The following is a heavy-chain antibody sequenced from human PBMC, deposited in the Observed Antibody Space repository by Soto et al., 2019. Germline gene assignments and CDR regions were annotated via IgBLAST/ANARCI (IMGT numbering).Heavy chain of an antibody. CDR1: GFTFSSYG. J-gene: IGHJ4*02. CDR2: ISYDGSNK. D-gene: IGHD2-15*01. Sequence: PGGSLRLSCAASGFTFSSYGMHWVRQAPGKGLEWVAVISYDGSNKYYADSVKGRFTISRDNSKNTLYLQMNSLRAEDTAVYYCARPYCSGGICYYYFDYWGQGTLVTVSS. CDR3: ARPYCSGGICYYYFDY. V-gene: IGHV3-30*03.